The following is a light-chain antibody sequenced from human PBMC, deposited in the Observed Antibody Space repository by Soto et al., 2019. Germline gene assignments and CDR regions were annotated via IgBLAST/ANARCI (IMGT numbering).Light chain of an antibody. Sequence: QSVLTQPPSVSDAPGQRVTISCTGSSSNIGAGYDVHWYQQLPGTAPKVLIYDNNNRPSGVPDRFSGSKSGTSASLAITGLQAEDEADYYCHSYDVSLSGPVFGGGTKVTVL. V-gene: IGLV1-40*01. J-gene: IGLJ2*01. CDR1: SSNIGAGYD. CDR2: DNN. CDR3: HSYDVSLSGPV.